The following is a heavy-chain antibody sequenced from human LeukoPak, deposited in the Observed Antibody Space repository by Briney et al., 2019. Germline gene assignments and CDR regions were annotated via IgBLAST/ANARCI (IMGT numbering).Heavy chain of an antibody. CDR3: AGSFRIVVVPAALWYYYGMDV. CDR2: IYYSGST. D-gene: IGHD2-2*01. J-gene: IGHJ6*02. CDR1: GGSISSYY. Sequence: SETLSLTCTVSGGSISSYYWSWIRQPPGKGLEWIGYIYYSGSTNYNPSLKSRVTISVDTSKNQFSLKLSSVTAADTAVYYCAGSFRIVVVPAALWYYYGMDVWGQGTTVTVSS. V-gene: IGHV4-59*08.